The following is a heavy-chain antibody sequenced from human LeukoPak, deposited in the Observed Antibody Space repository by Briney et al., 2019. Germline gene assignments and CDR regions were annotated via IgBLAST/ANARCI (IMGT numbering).Heavy chain of an antibody. V-gene: IGHV3-23*01. CDR2: ISGSGGST. D-gene: IGHD4-17*01. J-gene: IGHJ6*02. CDR1: GFTFSSYA. Sequence: GGSLRLSCAASGFTFSSYAMSWVRQAPGKGLEWVSAISGSGGSTYYADSVKGRFTISRDNSKNTLYLQMNSLRAEDTAVYYCAKDLTVTTIFYYYYGMDVWGQGTTVTVSS. CDR3: AKDLTVTTIFYYYYGMDV.